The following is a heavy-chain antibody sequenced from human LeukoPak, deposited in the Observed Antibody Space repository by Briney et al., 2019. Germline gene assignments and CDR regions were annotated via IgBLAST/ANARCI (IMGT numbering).Heavy chain of an antibody. CDR3: ARVRYFDSTGTLDY. Sequence: GGSLRLSCAASGFTFSSYWMSWVRQAPGKGLEWVANIKQDGSEKYYVDSVKGRFTISRDNAKNSLYLQMNSLRAEDTAVYYCARVRYFDSTGTLDYWGQGTLVTVSS. CDR1: GFTFSSYW. CDR2: IKQDGSEK. J-gene: IGHJ4*02. D-gene: IGHD3-22*01. V-gene: IGHV3-7*01.